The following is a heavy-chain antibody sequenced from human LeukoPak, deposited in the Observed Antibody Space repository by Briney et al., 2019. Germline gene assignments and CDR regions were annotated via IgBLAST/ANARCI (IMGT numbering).Heavy chain of an antibody. D-gene: IGHD1-26*01. V-gene: IGHV3-21*01. CDR1: GFTFSSYG. CDR2: ISSSSSYI. CDR3: ARGDSGSYLFDY. Sequence: NPGGSLRLSCAASGFTFSSYGMHWVRQAPGKGLEWVSSISSSSSYIYYADSVKGRFTISRDNAKNSLYLQMNSLRAEDTAVYYCARGDSGSYLFDYWGQGTLVTVSS. J-gene: IGHJ4*02.